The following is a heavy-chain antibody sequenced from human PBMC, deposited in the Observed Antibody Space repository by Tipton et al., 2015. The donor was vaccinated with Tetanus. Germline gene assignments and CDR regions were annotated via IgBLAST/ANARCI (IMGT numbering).Heavy chain of an antibody. Sequence: QLVQSGAEVKEPGASVKVSCKASGYTFTGYYMHWVRQAPGQGLEWMGWINPNSGGTNYAQKFQGWVTMTRDTSISTAYMELSRLRSDDTAVYYCARGSGVPAAKYNWFDPWGQGTLVTVSS. CDR1: GYTFTGYY. J-gene: IGHJ5*02. CDR2: INPNSGGT. CDR3: ARGSGVPAAKYNWFDP. D-gene: IGHD2-2*01. V-gene: IGHV1-2*04.